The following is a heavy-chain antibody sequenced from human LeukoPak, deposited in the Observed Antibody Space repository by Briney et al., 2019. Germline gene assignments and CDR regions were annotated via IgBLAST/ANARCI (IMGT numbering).Heavy chain of an antibody. CDR3: ARSITVTPFDY. V-gene: IGHV4-4*07. CDR1: GGSISSYY. J-gene: IGHJ4*02. Sequence: SETLSLTCTVSGGSISSYYWSWLRQPAGKGLEWIGRIYTSGSTNYNPSLKSRVTMSVDTSKNQFSPKLSSVTAADTAVYYCARSITVTPFDYWGQGTLVTVSS. D-gene: IGHD4-17*01. CDR2: IYTSGST.